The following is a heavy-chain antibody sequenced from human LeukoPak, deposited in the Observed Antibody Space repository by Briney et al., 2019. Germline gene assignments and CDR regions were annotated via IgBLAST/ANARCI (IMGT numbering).Heavy chain of an antibody. Sequence: PGGSLRLSCAASGFTVTDAWMSWVRQAPGRGLEWVGRIKSKTDDGATHYAAPVKGRFTISRDDSKNTVYLQMNRLKTEDTAVYFCTTSMNHWGQGSLVTISS. J-gene: IGHJ5*02. CDR3: TTSMNH. D-gene: IGHD2/OR15-2a*01. CDR1: GFTVTDAW. V-gene: IGHV3-15*01. CDR2: IKSKTDDGAT.